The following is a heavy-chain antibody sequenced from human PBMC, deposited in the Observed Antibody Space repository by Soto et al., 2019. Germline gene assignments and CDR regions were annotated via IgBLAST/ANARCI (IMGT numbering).Heavy chain of an antibody. V-gene: IGHV1-18*01. J-gene: IGHJ6*02. Sequence: ASVKVSCKASGYTFTSYGISWVRQAPGQGLEWMGWISAYNGNTNYAQELQGRVTMTTDTSTSTAYMELRSLRSDDTAVYYCARDPLGGGYCSGGSCYSFLYYYGMDVWGQGTTGTVS. CDR1: GYTFTSYG. CDR2: ISAYNGNT. CDR3: ARDPLGGGYCSGGSCYSFLYYYGMDV. D-gene: IGHD2-15*01.